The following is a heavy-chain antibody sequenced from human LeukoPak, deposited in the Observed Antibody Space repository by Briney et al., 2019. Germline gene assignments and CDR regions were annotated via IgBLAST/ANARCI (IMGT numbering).Heavy chain of an antibody. J-gene: IGHJ3*01. V-gene: IGHV3-21*01. Sequence: GGSLRLSCAASGFTVSSNYMSWVRQAPGKGLEWVSSMTGRKSYIFYADSVKGRFTISRDNADNSVSLQMNNLGAEDTALYYCARDDGGDFNDAFDLWGQGTMVTVSS. CDR1: GFTVSSNY. CDR3: ARDDGGDFNDAFDL. CDR2: MTGRKSYI. D-gene: IGHD2-21*02.